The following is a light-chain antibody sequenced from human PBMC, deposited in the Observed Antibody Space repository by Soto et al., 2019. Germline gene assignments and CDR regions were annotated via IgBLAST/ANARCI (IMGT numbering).Light chain of an antibody. J-gene: IGLJ1*01. CDR3: SSYAGSNNYV. V-gene: IGLV2-8*01. CDR1: SSDVGGYNF. CDR2: EVT. Sequence: QSALTQPPSASGSPGQSVTISCTGTSSDVGGYNFVSWYQHHPGTAPKLMIYEVTKRPSGVPDRFSGYKSGNTASLTVSGLQAEDEADYYCSSYAGSNNYVFGTGTKVTVL.